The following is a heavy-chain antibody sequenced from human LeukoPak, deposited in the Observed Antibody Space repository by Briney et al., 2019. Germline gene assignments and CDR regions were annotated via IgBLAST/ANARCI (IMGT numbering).Heavy chain of an antibody. CDR3: ASTISCLL. J-gene: IGHJ4*02. Sequence: GGSLILSCAASGLTFSSHRMHWVRQAPGKGLVWVSRINNDGSSTTYADSVKGRFTISRDNTKNMLYLEMKSLRVEDTAVYYCASTISCLLWGQGTLATVSS. CDR1: GLTFSSHR. D-gene: IGHD2-15*01. CDR2: INNDGSST. V-gene: IGHV3-74*01.